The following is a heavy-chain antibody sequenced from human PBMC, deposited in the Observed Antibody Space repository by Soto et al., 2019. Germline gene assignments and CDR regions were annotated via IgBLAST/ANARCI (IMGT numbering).Heavy chain of an antibody. Sequence: QVQLQESGPGLVKPSETLSLTCTVSGGSISSYYWSWIRQPPGKGLEWIGYIYYSGSTNYNPSLRRLITIPVDTSKNQFSLKLSSVTAEDTDVYYCARDGYYGDSSGYQRVYYFDYWGQGTLVAVSS. CDR1: GGSISSYY. V-gene: IGHV4-59*01. CDR3: ARDGYYGDSSGYQRVYYFDY. J-gene: IGHJ4*02. D-gene: IGHD3-22*01. CDR2: IYYSGST.